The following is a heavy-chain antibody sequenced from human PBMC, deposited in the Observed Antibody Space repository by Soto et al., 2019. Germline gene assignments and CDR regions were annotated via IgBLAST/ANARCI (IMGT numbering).Heavy chain of an antibody. CDR2: INHSGST. CDR3: ARSGGLTYWYFDL. D-gene: IGHD2-8*02. J-gene: IGHJ2*01. V-gene: IGHV4-34*01. CDR1: GGSFSGYY. Sequence: QVQLQQWGAGLLKPSETLSLTCAVYGGSFSGYYWSWIRQPPGKGLEWIGGINHSGSTNYNPSLKSRVTISVDTSKNQFSLKLSSVTAADTAVYYCARSGGLTYWYFDLWGRGTLVTVSS.